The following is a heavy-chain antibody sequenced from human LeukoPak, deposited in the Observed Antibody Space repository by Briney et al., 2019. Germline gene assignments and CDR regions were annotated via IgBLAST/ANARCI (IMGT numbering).Heavy chain of an antibody. V-gene: IGHV1-18*01. CDR3: ARDLTPWLVLPYEYCQH. CDR1: GYTFTSYG. J-gene: IGHJ1*01. CDR2: ISAYNGNT. D-gene: IGHD6-19*01. Sequence: ASVKVSCKASGYTFTSYGISWVRQAPGQGLKWMGWISAYNGNTNYAQKLQGRVTMTTDASTSTAYMELRSLRSDDTAVYYCARDLTPWLVLPYEYCQHWGQGTLVTVSA.